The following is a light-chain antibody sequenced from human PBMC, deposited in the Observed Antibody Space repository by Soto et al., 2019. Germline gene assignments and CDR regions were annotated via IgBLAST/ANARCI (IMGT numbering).Light chain of an antibody. CDR3: MQGTHWLGT. CDR2: EFT. CDR1: QSLVYNDGNTY. Sequence: DDVMTQSPLSLPVTLGQPASICCRSSQSLVYNDGNTYLDWFQQRPGQTQRHLIYEFTNWDSGVPDRFSGSGSGPDFTLKISRVEAEDVGVYYCMQGTHWLGTFGQGTKVEIK. V-gene: IGKV2D-30*01. J-gene: IGKJ1*01.